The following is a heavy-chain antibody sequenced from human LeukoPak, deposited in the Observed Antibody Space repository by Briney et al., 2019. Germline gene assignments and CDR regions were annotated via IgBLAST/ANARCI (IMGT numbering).Heavy chain of an antibody. CDR2: ISSSSSSM. CDR3: VRGYCGSTSCAFDY. D-gene: IGHD2-2*01. J-gene: IGHJ4*02. Sequence: GGSLRLSCAASGFTFSSYSMNWVRQAPGKGLERVSYISSSSSSMYYADSVKGRFTISRDTAKNSLYLQMNSLRDEDTAVYYCVRGYCGSTSCAFDYWGQGTLVTVSS. V-gene: IGHV3-48*02. CDR1: GFTFSSYS.